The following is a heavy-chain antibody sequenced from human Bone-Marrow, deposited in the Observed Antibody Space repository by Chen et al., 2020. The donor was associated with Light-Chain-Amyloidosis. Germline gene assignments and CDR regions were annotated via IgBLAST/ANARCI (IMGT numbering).Heavy chain of an antibody. V-gene: IGHV3-23*04. Sequence: EVQLVESGGGLVQPGGSLRLSCAASGFTFSSYAMSWVRQAPGKGLEWVSAISGSGGSTYYADSVKGRFTISRDNSKNTLYLQMNSLRAEDTAVYYCAKPPGGDGYNPKSFDYWGQGTLVTVSS. D-gene: IGHD3-16*01. J-gene: IGHJ4*02. CDR3: AKPPGGDGYNPKSFDY. CDR2: ISGSGGST. CDR1: GFTFSSYA.